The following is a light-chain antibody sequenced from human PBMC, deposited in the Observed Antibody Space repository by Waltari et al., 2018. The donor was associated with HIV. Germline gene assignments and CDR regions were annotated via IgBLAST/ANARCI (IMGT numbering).Light chain of an antibody. CDR1: SSDVGGYNF. Sequence: QSALTQPASVSGSPGQSITISCTGTSSDVGGYNFVSWYQQHPGKAPKLMIYEVINRPSGVSNRFSGSKSGNTASLTISGLQAEDEADYYCSSYTSSNSLVLFGGGTKLTVL. J-gene: IGLJ2*01. CDR3: SSYTSSNSLVL. V-gene: IGLV2-14*01. CDR2: EVI.